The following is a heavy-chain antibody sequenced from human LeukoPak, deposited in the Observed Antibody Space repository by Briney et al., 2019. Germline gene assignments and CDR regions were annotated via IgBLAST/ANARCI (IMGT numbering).Heavy chain of an antibody. J-gene: IGHJ3*02. Sequence: SETLSLTCTVSGGSISDYYWSWIRQPPGKGLEWIGYIYYSGITNYNPSLKTRVTILVDTSKNQFPLKLSSVTAADTAVYYCARAKEGLRGAFDIWGQGTMVTVSS. V-gene: IGHV4-59*08. CDR1: GGSISDYY. CDR2: IYYSGIT. CDR3: ARAKEGLRGAFDI. D-gene: IGHD4-17*01.